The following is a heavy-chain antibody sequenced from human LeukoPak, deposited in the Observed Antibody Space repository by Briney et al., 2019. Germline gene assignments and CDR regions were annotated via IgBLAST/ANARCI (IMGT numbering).Heavy chain of an antibody. J-gene: IGHJ4*02. V-gene: IGHV4-59*01. D-gene: IGHD6-19*01. Sequence: SETLSLTCTVSGGSISSYYWNWIRQPPGKGLEWIGYIYYSGSTNYNPSLKSRVTISVDTSKNQLSLKLSSVTAADTAVYYCAGNSGWYPYYFDQWGQGTLVTVSS. CDR2: IYYSGST. CDR3: AGNSGWYPYYFDQ. CDR1: GGSISSYY.